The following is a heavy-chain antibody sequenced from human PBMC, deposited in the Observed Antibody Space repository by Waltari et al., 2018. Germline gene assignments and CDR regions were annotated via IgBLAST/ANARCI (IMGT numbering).Heavy chain of an antibody. CDR2: TYYRSRWYN. CDR1: GDSVSSKPAA. Sequence: QVQLPQSGPGLVKPSQTLSLTCAISGDSVSSKPAAWNWIRQSPSRGLEWLGRTYYRSRWYNNYAVSVKSRITINQDTSKNQFSLQLSSVTPEDTAVYYCARDPPDGYTYFDYWGQGTLVTVSS. V-gene: IGHV6-1*01. D-gene: IGHD3-16*01. J-gene: IGHJ4*02. CDR3: ARDPPDGYTYFDY.